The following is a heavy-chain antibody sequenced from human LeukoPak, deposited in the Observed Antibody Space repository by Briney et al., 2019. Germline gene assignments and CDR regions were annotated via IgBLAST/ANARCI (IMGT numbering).Heavy chain of an antibody. Sequence: GGSLTLSCAASGFTFNTFGMHWVRQAPGKGLEWMAVTSFDGSNKYYADSVKGRFTISRDNSKNMLYLQMDSLRAEDTAVYYCARLSIARGAYYFDYWGQGTLVTVSS. CDR3: ARLSIARGAYYFDY. CDR1: GFTFNTFG. J-gene: IGHJ4*02. D-gene: IGHD6-6*01. CDR2: TSFDGSNK. V-gene: IGHV3-30*03.